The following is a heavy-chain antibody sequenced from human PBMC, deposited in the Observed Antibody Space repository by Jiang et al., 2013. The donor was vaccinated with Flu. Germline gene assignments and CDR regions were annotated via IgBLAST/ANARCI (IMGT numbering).Heavy chain of an antibody. J-gene: IGHJ4*02. Sequence: PGLVKPSETLSLRCSVSGGSIISEKSYWGWIRQPPGKGLEWIGSIYYSGTTYYNPSLKSRVTISVDTSKKQFSLKLTSVTAADTAVYYCASQHWDHGVGSYYMSHWGQGTLVTVSS. CDR2: IYYSGTT. D-gene: IGHD3-10*01. V-gene: IGHV4-39*07. CDR1: GGSIISEKSY. CDR3: ASQHWDHGVGSYYMSH.